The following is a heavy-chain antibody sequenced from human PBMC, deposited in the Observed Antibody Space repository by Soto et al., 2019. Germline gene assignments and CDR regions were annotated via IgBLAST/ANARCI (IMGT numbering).Heavy chain of an antibody. Sequence: GGSLRLSCAASGFTFSSYGMHWVRQAPGKGLEWVAVIWYDGSNKYYADSVKGRFTISRDNSKNTLYLQMNSLRAEDTAVYYCARGDPHYYDSSGYYWLELFAFDIWGQGTMVTVSS. CDR2: IWYDGSNK. V-gene: IGHV3-33*01. CDR1: GFTFSSYG. J-gene: IGHJ3*02. CDR3: ARGDPHYYDSSGYYWLELFAFDI. D-gene: IGHD3-22*01.